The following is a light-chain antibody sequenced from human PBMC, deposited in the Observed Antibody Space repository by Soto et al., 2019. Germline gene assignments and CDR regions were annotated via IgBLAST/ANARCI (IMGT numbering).Light chain of an antibody. Sequence: EIVLTQSPATLSFSPGERSTLSFRASQSVSSYLAWYQQKPGQAPRLLIYDASNRATGIPARFSGSGSGTDFTLTISSLEPEDFAVYYCQQRSNWPTTFGQGTKVDIK. CDR2: DAS. V-gene: IGKV3-11*01. J-gene: IGKJ1*01. CDR3: QQRSNWPTT. CDR1: QSVSSY.